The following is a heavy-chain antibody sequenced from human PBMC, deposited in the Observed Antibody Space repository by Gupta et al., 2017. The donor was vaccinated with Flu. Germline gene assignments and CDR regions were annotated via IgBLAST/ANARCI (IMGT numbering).Heavy chain of an antibody. CDR2: VSPSGGTT. V-gene: IGHV3-23*01. J-gene: IGHJ4*02. CDR3: AKAKRAYSAFDS. Sequence: EVQLLESGGGLVQPGGSLRLSCAASGFTFASYAMTWVRQAPGKGLEWVSGVSPSGGTTYYAVSVRGRFTISRDNSKNTFFLEMNSLRADDTAVYYCAKAKRAYSAFDSWGQGTLVTVSS. CDR1: GFTFASYA. D-gene: IGHD1-26*01.